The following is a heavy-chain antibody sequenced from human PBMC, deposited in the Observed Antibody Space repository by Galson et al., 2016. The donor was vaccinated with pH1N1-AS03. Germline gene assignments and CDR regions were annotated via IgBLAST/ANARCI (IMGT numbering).Heavy chain of an antibody. CDR3: ASLVVDYDILTGYYHYFDN. V-gene: IGHV4-38-2*01. CDR1: GDSVSGGTYY. CDR2: IYHGGTT. Sequence: SETLSLTCAVSGDSVSGGTYYWNWIRQPPGKGLEWIGSIYHGGTTYYNPSLKSRVTVSVDTSKNQFSLKLTSVTAADTAVYYCASLVVDYDILTGYYHYFDNWGQGTLVSVSS. J-gene: IGHJ4*02. D-gene: IGHD3-9*01.